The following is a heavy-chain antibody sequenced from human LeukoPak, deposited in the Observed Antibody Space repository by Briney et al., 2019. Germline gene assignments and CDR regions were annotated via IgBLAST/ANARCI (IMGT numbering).Heavy chain of an antibody. D-gene: IGHD3-10*01. CDR2: ISYDGSNK. CDR3: ASLTPDFYGSGRYPFEDY. Sequence: PGGSLRLSCAASGFTFSSYGMHWVRQAPGKGLEWVAVISYDGSNKYYADSVKGRFTISRDNSKNTLYLQMNSLRAEDTAVYYCASLTPDFYGSGRYPFEDYWGQGTLVTVSS. J-gene: IGHJ4*02. V-gene: IGHV3-30*03. CDR1: GFTFSSYG.